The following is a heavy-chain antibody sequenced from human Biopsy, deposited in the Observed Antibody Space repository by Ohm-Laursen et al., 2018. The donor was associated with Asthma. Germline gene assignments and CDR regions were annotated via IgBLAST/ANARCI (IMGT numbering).Heavy chain of an antibody. J-gene: IGHJ6*02. CDR3: ARVPHYDILTGFTLRYYYGMDV. Sequence: SQTLSLTCTVSDGSISSGGYYWSWIRQHPGKGLEWIGYIYYSGSTYYNPSLKSRVTISVDTSKNQFSLKLSSVTAADTAVYYCARVPHYDILTGFTLRYYYGMDVWGQGTTVTVSS. D-gene: IGHD3-9*01. CDR2: IYYSGST. V-gene: IGHV4-31*03. CDR1: DGSISSGGYY.